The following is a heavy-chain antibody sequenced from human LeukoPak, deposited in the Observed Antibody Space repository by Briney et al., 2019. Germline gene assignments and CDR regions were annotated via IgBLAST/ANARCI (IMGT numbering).Heavy chain of an antibody. D-gene: IGHD6-13*01. CDR1: GFTFNTYA. CDR3: AKSQSGYISRASDY. V-gene: IGHV3-23*01. Sequence: GGSLRLSCAASGFTFNTYAMNWVRQAPGKGLEWVSGITSSGDNTYYADSVKGRFTISRDNSRNTLFLRMNSLRVEDTAVYYCAKSQSGYISRASDYWGQGTLVTVSS. J-gene: IGHJ4*02. CDR2: ITSSGDNT.